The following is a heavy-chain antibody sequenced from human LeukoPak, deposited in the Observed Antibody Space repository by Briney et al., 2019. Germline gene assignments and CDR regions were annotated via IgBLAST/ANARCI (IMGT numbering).Heavy chain of an antibody. CDR2: ISSEGNTQ. D-gene: IGHD2-15*01. J-gene: IGHJ6*03. V-gene: IGHV3-30*03. Sequence: PGGSLRLSCAASGFIFSSCDMHWVRQTPGQGLEWVAIISSEGNTQYYADSVKGRFTISRDNSKNTLYLQMNSLRAEDTAVYYCASAGCSGGTCYSGGTPGYMDVWGKGTTVTVSS. CDR3: ASAGCSGGTCYSGGTPGYMDV. CDR1: GFIFSSCD.